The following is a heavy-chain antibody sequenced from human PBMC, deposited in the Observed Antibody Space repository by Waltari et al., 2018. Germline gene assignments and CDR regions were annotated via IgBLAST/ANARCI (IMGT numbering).Heavy chain of an antibody. CDR1: GGSISSYY. V-gene: IGHV4-59*08. Sequence: QVQLQESGPGLVKPSETLSLTCTVSGGSISSYYWSWIRQPPGKGLEWIGYIYYSGSTNYNPSLKSRVTISVETSKNQFSLKLSSVTAADTAVYYCARQRGYSYGSGWFDPWGQGTLVTVSS. CDR3: ARQRGYSYGSGWFDP. D-gene: IGHD5-18*01. J-gene: IGHJ5*02. CDR2: IYYSGST.